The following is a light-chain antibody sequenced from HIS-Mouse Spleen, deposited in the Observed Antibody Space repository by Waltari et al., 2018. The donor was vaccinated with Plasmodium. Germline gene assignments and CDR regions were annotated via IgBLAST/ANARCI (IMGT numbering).Light chain of an antibody. J-gene: IGLJ2*01. Sequence: QSVLTQPPSVSAAPGQKVTISCSGSSHNIGINYVSWYQQLPGTAPKLLIYDNNNGPPGIPDRCSGPKTCASASLGITGLQTGDEADYYCGTWDSSLSAGVVFGGGTKLTVL. CDR1: SHNIGINY. CDR2: DNN. CDR3: GTWDSSLSAGVV. V-gene: IGLV1-51*01.